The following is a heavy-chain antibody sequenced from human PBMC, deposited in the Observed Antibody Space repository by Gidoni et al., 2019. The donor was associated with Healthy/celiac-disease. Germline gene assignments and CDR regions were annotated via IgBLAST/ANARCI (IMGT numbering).Heavy chain of an antibody. J-gene: IGHJ5*02. V-gene: IGHV4-39*07. CDR1: GGSISSSSYY. CDR2: IYYSGST. Sequence: QLQLQESGPGLVKPSETLSLTCTVSGGSISSSSYYWGWIRPPPGKGLEWIGSIYYSGSTYYNPSLKSRVTISVDTSKNQFSLKLSSVTAADTAVYYCARDRLGGWFDPWGQGTLVTVSS. D-gene: IGHD3-16*01. CDR3: ARDRLGGWFDP.